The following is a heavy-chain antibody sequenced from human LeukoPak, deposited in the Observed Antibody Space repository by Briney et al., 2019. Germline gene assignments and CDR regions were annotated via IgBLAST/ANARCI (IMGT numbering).Heavy chain of an antibody. D-gene: IGHD2-2*01. CDR1: GGSISSGGYY. J-gene: IGHJ3*02. Sequence: SETLSLTCTVSGGSISSGGYYWSWIRQPPGKGLEWIGYIYHSGSTYYNPSLKSRVTISVDRSKNQFSLKLSSVTAADTAVYYCARGCSSTSCYGGDGAFDIWGQGTMVTVSS. CDR2: IYHSGST. V-gene: IGHV4-30-2*01. CDR3: ARGCSSTSCYGGDGAFDI.